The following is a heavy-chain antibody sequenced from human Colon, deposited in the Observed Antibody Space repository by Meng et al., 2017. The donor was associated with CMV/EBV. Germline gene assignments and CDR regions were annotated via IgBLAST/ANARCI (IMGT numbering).Heavy chain of an antibody. CDR1: GFTFSSYA. Sequence: GASLKISCAASGFTFSSYAMNWVRQAPGEGPEWVSTISGSDVNTYSSGSVMGRFTVSRDNSKNTLFLQMNSLRAEDTAIYYCAKSPYISEYHYDSSGYFDYWGQGTLVTVSS. CDR2: ISGSDVNT. J-gene: IGHJ4*02. D-gene: IGHD3-22*01. CDR3: AKSPYISEYHYDSSGYFDY. V-gene: IGHV3-23*01.